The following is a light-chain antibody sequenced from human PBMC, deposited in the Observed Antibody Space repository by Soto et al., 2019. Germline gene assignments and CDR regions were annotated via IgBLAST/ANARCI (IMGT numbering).Light chain of an antibody. V-gene: IGLV2-11*01. CDR2: DVS. CDR1: SSDVGGYNY. Sequence: QSALTQPRSVSGSPGQSVTISCTGTSSDVGGYNYVSWYQQHPGKAPKLMIYDVSKRPPGVPDRFSGSKSGNTASLTISGLLAEDEADYYCCSYAGNYTHVFGTGTKVTVL. CDR3: CSYAGNYTHV. J-gene: IGLJ1*01.